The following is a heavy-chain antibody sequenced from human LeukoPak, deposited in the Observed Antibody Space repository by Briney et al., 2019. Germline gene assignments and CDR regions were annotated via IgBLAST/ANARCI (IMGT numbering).Heavy chain of an antibody. CDR3: ARDEGSGLFDY. J-gene: IGHJ4*02. D-gene: IGHD3-10*01. V-gene: IGHV4-30-4*01. CDR2: IYYSGST. CDR1: GGSISSGDYY. Sequence: SETLSLTCTVSGGSISSGDYYWSWIRQPPGKGLEWIGYIYYSGSTYYNPSLKSRVTISVDTSKNQFSLKLSSVTAADTAVYYCARDEGSGLFDYWGQGTLVTVSS.